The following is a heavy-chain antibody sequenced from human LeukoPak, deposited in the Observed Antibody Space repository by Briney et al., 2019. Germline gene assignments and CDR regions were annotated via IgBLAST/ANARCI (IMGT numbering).Heavy chain of an antibody. Sequence: ASVKVSCKASGYTFTSYDLNWVRQATGQGLEWMGWMNPNSGNTGYAQKFQGRVAMTRNTSISTAYMELSSLRSEDTAVYYCARGFLLYYMDVWGKGTTVTVSS. CDR1: GYTFTSYD. CDR3: ARGFLLYYMDV. V-gene: IGHV1-8*01. D-gene: IGHD3-3*01. J-gene: IGHJ6*03. CDR2: MNPNSGNT.